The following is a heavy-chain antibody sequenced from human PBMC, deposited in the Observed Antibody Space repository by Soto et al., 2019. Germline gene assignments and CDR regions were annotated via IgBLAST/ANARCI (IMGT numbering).Heavy chain of an antibody. CDR1: GDSVSSNSAA. Sequence: SQTLALTCAISGDSVSSNSAAWNWIRQSPSRGLEWLGRTYYRSKWYNDYAVSVKSRITINPDTSKNQSSLQLNSVTPEDTAVYYCARDTSIAARPAYYYYGMDVWGQGTTVTVSS. D-gene: IGHD6-6*01. J-gene: IGHJ6*02. CDR3: ARDTSIAARPAYYYYGMDV. CDR2: TYYRSKWYN. V-gene: IGHV6-1*01.